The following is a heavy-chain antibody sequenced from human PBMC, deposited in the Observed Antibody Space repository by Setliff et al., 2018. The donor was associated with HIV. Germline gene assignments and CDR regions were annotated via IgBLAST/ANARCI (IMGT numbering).Heavy chain of an antibody. D-gene: IGHD6-19*01. CDR2: IKGDGSIT. Sequence: GGSLRLSCAASGFTFSAYWMHWVRQSPGRGLVGVSHIKGDGSITKYADSVKGRFTISRDNAKNTVHLQMNSLRADDTAVYYCARDPPTAGWYFDLWGRGTLVTVSS. V-gene: IGHV3-74*03. CDR3: ARDPPTAGWYFDL. J-gene: IGHJ2*01. CDR1: GFTFSAYW.